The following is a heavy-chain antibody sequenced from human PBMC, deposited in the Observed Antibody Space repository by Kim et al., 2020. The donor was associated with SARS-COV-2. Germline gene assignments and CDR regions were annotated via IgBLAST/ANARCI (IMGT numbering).Heavy chain of an antibody. CDR1: EFTFSDYY. CDR3: ARVLRHCSNGFCYGNYYNGLDV. CDR2: ITDSGSAK. V-gene: IGHV3-11*01. J-gene: IGHJ6*02. Sequence: GGSLRLSCAASEFTFSDYYMSWIRQAPGKGLEWLSFITDSGSAKFYADSVQGRFTISRDNTKNSLYLQMNSLSAEDTAVYFCARVLRHCSNGFCYGNYYNGLDVWGPGTTVTVSS. D-gene: IGHD2-8*01.